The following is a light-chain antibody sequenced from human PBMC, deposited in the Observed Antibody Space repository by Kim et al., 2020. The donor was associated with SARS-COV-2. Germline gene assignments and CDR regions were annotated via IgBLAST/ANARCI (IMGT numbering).Light chain of an antibody. V-gene: IGKV1-5*03. Sequence: DIQMTQSPSTLSASVGDRVTITCRASQSISSWLAWYQQKPGNAPKFLIYKASSLESGVPSRFSGSGSGTEFTLTVSSLQPDDFATYYCQQYNSYPWTFGQGTKVDIK. CDR1: QSISSW. CDR2: KAS. J-gene: IGKJ1*01. CDR3: QQYNSYPWT.